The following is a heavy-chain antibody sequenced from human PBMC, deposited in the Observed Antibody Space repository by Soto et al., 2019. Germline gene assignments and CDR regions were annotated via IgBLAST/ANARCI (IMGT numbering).Heavy chain of an antibody. D-gene: IGHD3-3*01. CDR2: IIPIFNTP. Sequence: QVQQVQSGAEVMKPGSSLKVSCKTSGDTFSTYAICWVRQAPGQGLEWMGGIIPIFNTPNYAQNFQGRVTIIADKSTSTAYMELSRLRSEDTAVYYCTRAPPRRGEGTYYDFWSGPFDYWGQGILVTVSS. CDR3: TRAPPRRGEGTYYDFWSGPFDY. CDR1: GDTFSTYA. J-gene: IGHJ4*02. V-gene: IGHV1-69*06.